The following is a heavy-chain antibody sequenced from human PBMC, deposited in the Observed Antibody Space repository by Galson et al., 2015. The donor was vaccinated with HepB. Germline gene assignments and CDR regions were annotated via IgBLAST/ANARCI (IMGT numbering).Heavy chain of an antibody. CDR2: IKQDGSEK. J-gene: IGHJ3*02. Sequence: SLRLSCAASGFTFSNYWMSWVRQAPGKGLEWVANIKQDGSEKYYVNSVKGRFTISRDNAKNSLYLQMNGLRAEDTAVYYCARQPGYSSGWYGNDVFDIWGQGTMVTVSS. CDR3: ARQPGYSSGWYGNDVFDI. CDR1: GFTFSNYW. V-gene: IGHV3-7*03. D-gene: IGHD6-19*01.